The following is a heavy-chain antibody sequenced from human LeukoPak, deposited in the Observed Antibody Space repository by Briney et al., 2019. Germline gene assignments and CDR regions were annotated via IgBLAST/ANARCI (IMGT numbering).Heavy chain of an antibody. CDR1: GFSLSTSGMG. J-gene: IGHJ4*02. V-gene: IGHV2-5*02. CDR3: AHVAKFYFDSSGYSLGYFDY. D-gene: IGHD3-22*01. CDR2: IYWDDDN. Sequence: SGPTLAKPTQTLTLTCTFSGFSLSTSGMGVGWIRQPPGKALEWLALIYWDDDNRYNPSLKNRLSITKDTPKNLLVLTLTNMDPVDTATYYCAHVAKFYFDSSGYSLGYFDYWGQGTLVTVSS.